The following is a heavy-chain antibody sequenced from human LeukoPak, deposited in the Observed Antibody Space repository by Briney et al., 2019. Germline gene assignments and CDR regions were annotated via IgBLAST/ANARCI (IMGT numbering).Heavy chain of an antibody. CDR2: INPNSGGT. Sequence: ASVKVSCKASGYTFTGYYMHWVRHAPGQGLEWMGWINPNSGGTNYAQKFQGRVTMTRDTSISTAYMELSRLRSDDTAVYYCAREYYDFWSGYYAFDYWGQGTLVTVSS. V-gene: IGHV1-2*02. CDR1: GYTFTGYY. J-gene: IGHJ4*02. D-gene: IGHD3-3*01. CDR3: AREYYDFWSGYYAFDY.